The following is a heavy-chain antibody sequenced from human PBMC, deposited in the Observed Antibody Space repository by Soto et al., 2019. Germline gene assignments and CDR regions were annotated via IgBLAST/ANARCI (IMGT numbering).Heavy chain of an antibody. CDR3: AKDGGYSYGHYEY. Sequence: GSLRLSCAASGFTFGSYSMNWVRQARGKGLKWDSYNSSSSSTIYYAASVEGRFTISRYNAKNSLYMQMNSQTPKDTTIYNSAKDGGYSYGHYEYWGQGTTVNVS. CDR1: GFTFGSYS. D-gene: IGHD5-18*01. CDR2: NSSSSSTI. J-gene: IGHJ6*02. V-gene: IGHV3-48*01.